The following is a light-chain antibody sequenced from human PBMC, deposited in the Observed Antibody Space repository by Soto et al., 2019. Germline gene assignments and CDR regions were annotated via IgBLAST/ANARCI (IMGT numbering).Light chain of an antibody. V-gene: IGKV3-15*01. CDR2: GAS. J-gene: IGKJ4*01. Sequence: EIVMTQSPATLSVSPGERATLSCRASPSVSNNLAWYQQTPGQAPRLLIYGASTRATGIPARFSGSGSGTEFTLTISSPQSEDLAVYYCQQYNNWPRGTFGGGTKVESK. CDR3: QQYNNWPRGT. CDR1: PSVSNN.